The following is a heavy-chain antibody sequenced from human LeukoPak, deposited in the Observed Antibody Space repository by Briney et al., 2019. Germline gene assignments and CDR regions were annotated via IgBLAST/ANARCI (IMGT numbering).Heavy chain of an antibody. Sequence: GRSLRLSCAATGFTFNHYGMHWVRQAPGKGLEWVAVIWSDGTNTYYTDSVKGRFTISRVDSEKTVYLQMKSLRPEDTGVYYCARDAQRGFDYSNSLQYWGPGTPVTVST. J-gene: IGHJ4*02. D-gene: IGHD4-11*01. V-gene: IGHV3-33*01. CDR2: IWSDGTNT. CDR3: ARDAQRGFDYSNSLQY. CDR1: GFTFNHYG.